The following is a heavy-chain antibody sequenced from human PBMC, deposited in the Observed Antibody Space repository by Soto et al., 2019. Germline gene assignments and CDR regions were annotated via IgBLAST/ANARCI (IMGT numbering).Heavy chain of an antibody. J-gene: IGHJ4*02. CDR1: GFTFDDYT. CDR2: ISWAGGST. V-gene: IGHV3-43*01. CDR3: ATGRYFDWSFDY. D-gene: IGHD3-9*01. Sequence: EVQLVESGGVVVQPGGSLRLSCAASGFTFDDYTMHWVRQAPGKGLEWVSLISWAGGSTYYADSVKGRFTISRDNSKNSLYLQMNSLRTEDTALYYCATGRYFDWSFDYWGQGTLVTVSS.